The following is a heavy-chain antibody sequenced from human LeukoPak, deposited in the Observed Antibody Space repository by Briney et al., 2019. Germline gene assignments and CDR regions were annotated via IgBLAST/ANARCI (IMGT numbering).Heavy chain of an antibody. Sequence: GRPLRLSCAASGFTFSLYWMSWVRRAPGKGLEWVANIKHDGSQKEHVDSVKGRFTISRDNAKNSLFLQMNSLRAEDTAVYFCARDSSRGDFEYWGQGTLVTVSS. D-gene: IGHD3-10*01. CDR2: IKHDGSQK. J-gene: IGHJ4*02. CDR1: GFTFSLYW. CDR3: ARDSSRGDFEY. V-gene: IGHV3-7*01.